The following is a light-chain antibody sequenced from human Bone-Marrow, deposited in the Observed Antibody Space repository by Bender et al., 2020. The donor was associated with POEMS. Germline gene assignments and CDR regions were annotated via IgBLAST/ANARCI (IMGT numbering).Light chain of an antibody. Sequence: QPALTQPRSVSGSPGQSVTISCTGTSSDVGRYKLVSWFQQYPGMAPKLLIYDVSDRPSGVSNRFSGSKSGNTASLTISGLQAEDEAEYWCSSYTSSSTSYVFGTGTKVTVL. J-gene: IGLJ1*01. CDR3: SSYTSSSTSYV. CDR1: SSDVGRYKL. CDR2: DVS. V-gene: IGLV2-14*02.